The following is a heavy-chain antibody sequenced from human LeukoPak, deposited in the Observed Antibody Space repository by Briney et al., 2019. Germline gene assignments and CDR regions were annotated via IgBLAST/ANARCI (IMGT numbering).Heavy chain of an antibody. CDR1: GGSLSGYY. V-gene: IGHV4-34*01. Sequence: KPSETLSLTCALYGGSLSGYYWSWFRQSPGKGLEWIGEVNHRGSTNYNPSLKSRVTISVDTSKNQFSLKLSSVTAADTAVYYCAREIIVARGAFDIWGQGTMVTVSS. CDR2: VNHRGST. D-gene: IGHD5-12*01. J-gene: IGHJ3*02. CDR3: AREIIVARGAFDI.